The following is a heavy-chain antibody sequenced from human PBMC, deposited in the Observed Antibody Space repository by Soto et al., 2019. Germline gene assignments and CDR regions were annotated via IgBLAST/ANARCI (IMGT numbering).Heavy chain of an antibody. D-gene: IGHD3-3*01. V-gene: IGHV3-7*03. CDR1: GFSFGTYW. J-gene: IGHJ4*02. CDR3: ARDVGPVTIFGEALSGYFDF. CDR2: IKEDGSER. Sequence: GGSLRLSCAVSGFSFGTYWMSWVRQAPGKGLEWLASIKEDGSERYYLDSVKGRFTISRDNAKDSLSLQMNSLRGEDTAFYYCARDVGPVTIFGEALSGYFDFWGQGTLVTVS.